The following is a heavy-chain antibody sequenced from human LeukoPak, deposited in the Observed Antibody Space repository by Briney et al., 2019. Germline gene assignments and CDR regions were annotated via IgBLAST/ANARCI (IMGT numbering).Heavy chain of an antibody. Sequence: PGGSLRLSCEASGFTFSSCSMNWVRQAPGKGLEWVSSISSSSSYIYYADSVKGRFTISRDNAKNSLYLQMNSLRAEDTAVYYCARDPRNWNPGDYGMDVWGQGTTVTVSS. D-gene: IGHD1-1*01. CDR3: ARDPRNWNPGDYGMDV. J-gene: IGHJ6*02. CDR2: ISSSSSYI. V-gene: IGHV3-21*01. CDR1: GFTFSSCS.